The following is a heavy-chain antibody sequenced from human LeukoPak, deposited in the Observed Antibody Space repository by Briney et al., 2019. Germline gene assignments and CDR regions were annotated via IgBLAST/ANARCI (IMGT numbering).Heavy chain of an antibody. D-gene: IGHD3-3*01. CDR2: IYTSGST. CDR1: GGSISSYY. J-gene: IGHJ3*02. V-gene: IGHV4-4*07. Sequence: SETLSLTCTVSGGSISSYYWSWIRQPAGKGLEWIGRIYTSGSTNYNPSLKSRVTMSVDTSKNQFSLKLSSVTAADTAVYYCARGLNSGDFWSGYSRDAFDIWGQGTMVTVSS. CDR3: ARGLNSGDFWSGYSRDAFDI.